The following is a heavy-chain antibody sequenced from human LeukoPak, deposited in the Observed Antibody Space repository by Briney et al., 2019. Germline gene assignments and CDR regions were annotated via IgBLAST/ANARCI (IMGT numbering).Heavy chain of an antibody. D-gene: IGHD5-18*01. J-gene: IGHJ3*02. CDR3: TTEGYNYGYHSFDI. CDR2: IKKNTDGGTT. Sequence: GGSLRLSCAASGFAFANAWMSWVRQAPRKGLEWVGRIKKNTDGGTTDYAAPVKGRFTISRDDSENTLYLQMNSLITEDTAVYYCTTEGYNYGYHSFDIWGQGTMVTVSS. CDR1: GFAFANAW. V-gene: IGHV3-15*05.